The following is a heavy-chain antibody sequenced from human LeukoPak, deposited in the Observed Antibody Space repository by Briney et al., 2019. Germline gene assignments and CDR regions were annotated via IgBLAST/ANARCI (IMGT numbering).Heavy chain of an antibody. J-gene: IGHJ4*02. CDR3: ARAGGYSSGSTLGY. V-gene: IGHV1-2*02. D-gene: IGHD6-19*01. CDR1: GYTFTGYY. CDR2: INPNSGGT. Sequence: ASVKVSCKASGYTFTGYYVHWVRQAPRQGLEWMGWINPNSGGTNYAQKFQGRVTMTRDTSISTAYMELSRLRSDDTAVYYCARAGGYSSGSTLGYWGQGTLVTVSS.